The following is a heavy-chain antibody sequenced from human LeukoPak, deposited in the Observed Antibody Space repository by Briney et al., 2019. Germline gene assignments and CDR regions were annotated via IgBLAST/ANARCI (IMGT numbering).Heavy chain of an antibody. V-gene: IGHV4-34*01. Sequence: WKLIRQPPGKGLERIGEINQSGNTNDNPSLKSRVTISADTSKHQFSLRLTSVTAADTAVYYCARAGGSVGWYGTIDSWGQGTLVTVSS. D-gene: IGHD6-19*01. CDR3: ARAGGSVGWYGTIDS. CDR2: INQSGNT. J-gene: IGHJ4*02.